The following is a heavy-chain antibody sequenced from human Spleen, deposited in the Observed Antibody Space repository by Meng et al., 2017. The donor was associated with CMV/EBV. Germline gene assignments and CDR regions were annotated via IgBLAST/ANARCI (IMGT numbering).Heavy chain of an antibody. V-gene: IGHV1-46*01. J-gene: IGHJ5*02. CDR2: INPSGGST. Sequence: ASVKVSCKASGYTFTSYYMHWVRQAPGQGLEWMGIINPSGGSTSYAQKFQGRVTVTRDTSTSTVYTELSSLRSEDTAVYYCARDWPHYYDSSGYYDWFDPWGQGTLVTVSS. CDR1: GYTFTSYY. CDR3: ARDWPHYYDSSGYYDWFDP. D-gene: IGHD3-22*01.